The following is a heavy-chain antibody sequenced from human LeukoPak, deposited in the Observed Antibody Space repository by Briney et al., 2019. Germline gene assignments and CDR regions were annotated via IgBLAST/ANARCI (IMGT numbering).Heavy chain of an antibody. CDR2: IYYSGST. V-gene: IGHV4-59*01. J-gene: IGHJ6*02. CDR3: ARYHGVRGLWWSGYYGMDV. CDR1: GGSISSYY. D-gene: IGHD2-21*01. Sequence: SETLSLTCTVSGGSISSYYWSWIRQPPGKGLEWIGYIYYSGSTNYNPSLKSRVTISVDTSKNQFSLKLSSVTAADTAVYYCARYHGVRGLWWSGYYGMDVWGQGTMVTVSS.